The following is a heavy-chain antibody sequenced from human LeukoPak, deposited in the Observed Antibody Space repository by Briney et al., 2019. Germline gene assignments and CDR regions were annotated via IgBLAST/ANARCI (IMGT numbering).Heavy chain of an antibody. V-gene: IGHV3-7*03. J-gene: IGHJ4*02. CDR3: AKAPVTTCRGAYCYPFDY. CDR2: INQDGSEK. Sequence: GGSLRLSCAASGFTLSNYWMGWVRRAPGKGLEWVANINQDGSEKHYVDFLKGRFTISRDSSKNTLFLQMNRLRPEDAAVYYCAKAPVTTCRGAYCYPFDYWGQGTLVTVSS. CDR1: GFTLSNYW. D-gene: IGHD2-21*01.